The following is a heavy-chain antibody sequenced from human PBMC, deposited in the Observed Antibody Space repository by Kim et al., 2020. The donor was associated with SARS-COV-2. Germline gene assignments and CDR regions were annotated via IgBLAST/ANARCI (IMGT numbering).Heavy chain of an antibody. D-gene: IGHD6-13*01. CDR2: IVVGSGNT. CDR1: GFTFTSSA. J-gene: IGHJ4*02. Sequence: SVKVSCKASGFTFTSSAMQWVRQARGQRLEWIGWIVVGSGNTNYAQKFQERVTITRDMSTSTAYMELSSLRSEDTAVYYCAAIPLAAAGTELDYWGQGTLVTVSS. CDR3: AAIPLAAAGTELDY. V-gene: IGHV1-58*02.